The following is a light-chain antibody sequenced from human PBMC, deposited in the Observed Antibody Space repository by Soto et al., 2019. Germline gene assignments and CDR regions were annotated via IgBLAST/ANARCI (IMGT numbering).Light chain of an antibody. CDR1: QTISTY. J-gene: IGKJ1*01. Sequence: DIQMTQSPSSLSASVGDRVTISCRASQTISTYLHWYQHKPGRAPRLLISDVSTLQSGVPGRFRGSGSETEFTLTITYLQPEDFATYYCQQYNSYSRTFGQGTKVDIK. V-gene: IGKV1-39*01. CDR2: DVS. CDR3: QQYNSYSRT.